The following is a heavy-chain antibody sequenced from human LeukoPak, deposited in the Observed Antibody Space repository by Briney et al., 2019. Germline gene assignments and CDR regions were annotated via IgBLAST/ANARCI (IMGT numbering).Heavy chain of an antibody. CDR2: INPNSGGT. CDR1: GYTFTGYY. CDR3: ARERGPLGYCSGGSCYFDGMDV. J-gene: IGHJ6*02. V-gene: IGHV1-2*04. Sequence: ASVKVSCKASGYTFTGYYMHWVRQAPGQGLEWMGWINPNSGGTNYAQKFQGWVSMTRDTSISTAYMELSRLRSDDTAVYYCARERGPLGYCSGGSCYFDGMDVWGQGTTVTVSS. D-gene: IGHD2-15*01.